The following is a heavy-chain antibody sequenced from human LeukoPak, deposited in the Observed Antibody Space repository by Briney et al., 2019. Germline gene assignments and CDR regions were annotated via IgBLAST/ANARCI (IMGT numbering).Heavy chain of an antibody. J-gene: IGHJ6*03. Sequence: PSETLSLTCTVSGYSFNSVYYWAWIRQPPGKGLEWVGSIYNSGSTSYNPSLKSRVTLSLDTSKNRFSLRLTSVTAADTAVYYCARQTYCINGVCYTEEGEFYYYMDVWGKGTTVTVSS. D-gene: IGHD2-8*01. CDR2: IYNSGST. CDR1: GYSFNSVYY. V-gene: IGHV4-38-2*02. CDR3: ARQTYCINGVCYTEEGEFYYYMDV.